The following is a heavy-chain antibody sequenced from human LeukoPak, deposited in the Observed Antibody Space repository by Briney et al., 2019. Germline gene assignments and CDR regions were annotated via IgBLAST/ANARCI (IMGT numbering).Heavy chain of an antibody. J-gene: IGHJ4*02. CDR1: GQTFTIYY. V-gene: IGHV1-46*01. CDR3: ARSGGYEIDS. Sequence: ASVKVSCKASGQTFTIYYIHWVRQAPGQGLEWMGIINPSGGGTKYAQKFQGRVAMTRDMSTSTVYMELSSLRSEDTAVYYCARSGGYEIDSWGQGTLVTVAS. D-gene: IGHD5-12*01. CDR2: INPSGGGT.